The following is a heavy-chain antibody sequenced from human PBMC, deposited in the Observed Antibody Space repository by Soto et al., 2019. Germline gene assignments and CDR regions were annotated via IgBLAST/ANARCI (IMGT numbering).Heavy chain of an antibody. V-gene: IGHV4-59*08. CDR3: ARHVSTAPFAY. CDR1: GGSISSYY. CDR2: ISYSGST. Sequence: QVQLQESGPGLVKPSETLSLTCTVSGGSISSYYWSWIRQPPGKGLEWIGYISYSGSTNYNPSLKSRFNITVDTSKNQFSLKLSSVTAADTAVYYCARHVSTAPFAYWGQGTLVTVSS. J-gene: IGHJ4*02. D-gene: IGHD1-26*01.